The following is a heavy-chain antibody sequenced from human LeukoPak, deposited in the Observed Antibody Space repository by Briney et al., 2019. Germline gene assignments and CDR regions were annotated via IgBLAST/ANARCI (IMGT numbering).Heavy chain of an antibody. D-gene: IGHD4-17*01. CDR2: IIQDGSQK. CDR3: ARDKSYGDSEDY. Sequence: GGSLRLSCTASGFTFSTYWMSWVRQAPGKGQEWVANIIQDGSQKYYVDSVKGRFTISRDNAKNSLYLQMNSLRAEDTAVYYCARDKSYGDSEDYWGQGTLVTVSS. CDR1: GFTFSTYW. V-gene: IGHV3-7*05. J-gene: IGHJ4*02.